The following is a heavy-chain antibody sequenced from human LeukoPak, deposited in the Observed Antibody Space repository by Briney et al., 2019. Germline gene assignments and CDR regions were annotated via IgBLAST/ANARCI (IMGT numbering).Heavy chain of an antibody. Sequence: GASVKVSCKASGGTFSTYAISWVRQAPGQGLEWMGGIIPIFGTANYAQKFQGRVTITTDESTSTAYMELSSLRSEDTAVYYCVIAVAGTAYYYYYYMDVWGKGTTVTVSS. CDR3: VIAVAGTAYYYYYYMDV. V-gene: IGHV1-69*05. D-gene: IGHD6-19*01. CDR2: IIPIFGTA. CDR1: GGTFSTYA. J-gene: IGHJ6*03.